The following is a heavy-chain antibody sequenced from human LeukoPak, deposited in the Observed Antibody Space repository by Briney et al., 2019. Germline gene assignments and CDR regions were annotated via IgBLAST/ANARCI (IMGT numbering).Heavy chain of an antibody. CDR3: ARVGTYYDFWSGDYTRLYFDY. J-gene: IGHJ4*02. D-gene: IGHD3-3*01. V-gene: IGHV4-59*01. CDR2: IYYSGST. Sequence: PSETLSLTCTVSGGSISSYYWSWIRQPPGKGLEWIGYIYYSGSTNYNPSLKSRVTISVDTSKNQFSLKLSSVTAADTAVYYCARVGTYYDFWSGDYTRLYFDYWGQGTLVTVSS. CDR1: GGSISSYY.